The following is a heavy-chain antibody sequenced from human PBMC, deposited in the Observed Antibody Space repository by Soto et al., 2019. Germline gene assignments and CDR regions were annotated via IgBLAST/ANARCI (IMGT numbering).Heavy chain of an antibody. Sequence: EVQLVESGGGLVQPGGSLRLSCAASGFTFSSYWMSWVRQAPGKGLEWVANIKQDGSEKYYVDSVKGRFATSRDNAENSLYLQMNSLRAEDTAVYYCAAYDLRYGGHDPWGQGTLVTVSS. CDR1: GFTFSSYW. V-gene: IGHV3-7*01. CDR2: IKQDGSEK. CDR3: AAYDLRYGGHDP. D-gene: IGHD3-16*01. J-gene: IGHJ5*02.